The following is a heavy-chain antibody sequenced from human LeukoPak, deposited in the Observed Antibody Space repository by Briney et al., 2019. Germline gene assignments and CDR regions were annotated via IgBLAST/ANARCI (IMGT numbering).Heavy chain of an antibody. V-gene: IGHV3-7*01. J-gene: IGHJ4*02. CDR3: TRHYGWSNYN. CDR1: GFTFSADW. D-gene: IGHD6-19*01. CDR2: IKQDGSEK. Sequence: GGSLRLSCAASGFTFSADWMAWVRQAPGKGLEWVANIKQDGSEKYYVASVEGRFTISRDNSKNSLYLQMNSLRADDTAVYYCTRHYGWSNYNWGQGTLVTVSS.